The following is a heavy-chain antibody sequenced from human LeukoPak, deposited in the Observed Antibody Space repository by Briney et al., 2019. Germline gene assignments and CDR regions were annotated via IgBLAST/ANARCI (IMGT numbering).Heavy chain of an antibody. CDR3: ARSPPLPH. V-gene: IGHV3-21*01. J-gene: IGHJ4*02. CDR2: ISSSSTYI. Sequence: GGSLRLSCAASGFTFSSYSMNWVRQAPGKGLYWVSSISSSSTYISYAHSVKGRFTISRDNAKNSLYLQMNSLRVDDTAVYSCARSPPLPHWGQGTLVTVSS. CDR1: GFTFSSYS.